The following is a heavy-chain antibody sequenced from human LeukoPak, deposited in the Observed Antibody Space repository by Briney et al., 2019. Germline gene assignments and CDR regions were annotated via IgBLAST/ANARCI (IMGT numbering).Heavy chain of an antibody. J-gene: IGHJ5*02. D-gene: IGHD6-13*01. CDR2: ISGSGGST. V-gene: IGHV3-23*01. CDR1: GFTFSSYA. Sequence: PGGSLRLSCAASGFTFSSYAMSWVRQAPGKGLEWVSAISGSGGSTYYADSVKGRFTIYRDNSKNTLYLQMNSLRAEDTAVYYCAKESSSSWYFPNWFDPWGQGTLVTVSS. CDR3: AKESSSSWYFPNWFDP.